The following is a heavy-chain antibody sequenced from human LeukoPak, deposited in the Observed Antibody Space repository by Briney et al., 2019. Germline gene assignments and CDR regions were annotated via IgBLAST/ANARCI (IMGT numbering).Heavy chain of an antibody. CDR2: IIPIFGTA. D-gene: IGHD3-22*01. CDR1: GGTFSSYA. Sequence: SVKVSCKASGGTFSSYAISWVRQAPGQGLEWMGGIIPIFGTANYAQKFQGRVTITADESTSTAYMELSSLRSEDTAVYYCASPVVPLGHFDYWGQGTLVTVSS. V-gene: IGHV1-69*13. CDR3: ASPVVPLGHFDY. J-gene: IGHJ4*02.